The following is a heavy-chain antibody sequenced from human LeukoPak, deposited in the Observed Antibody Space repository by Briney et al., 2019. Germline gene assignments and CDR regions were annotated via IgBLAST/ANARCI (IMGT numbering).Heavy chain of an antibody. V-gene: IGHV1-2*02. CDR2: INPNSGGT. Sequence: GASVKVSCKASGYTFTGYYMHWVRQAPGQGLAWMGWINPNSGGTNYAQKFQGRVTMTRDTSISTAYMELSRLRSDDTAVYYCAREAGSCSSTSCPFDYWGQGTLVTVSS. D-gene: IGHD2-2*01. CDR1: GYTFTGYY. J-gene: IGHJ4*02. CDR3: AREAGSCSSTSCPFDY.